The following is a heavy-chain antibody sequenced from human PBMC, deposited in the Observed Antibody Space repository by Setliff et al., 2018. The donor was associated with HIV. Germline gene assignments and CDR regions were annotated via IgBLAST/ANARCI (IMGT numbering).Heavy chain of an antibody. V-gene: IGHV4-59*12. CDR1: GGSISTYY. Sequence: PSETLSLTCTVSGGSISTYYWSWIRQSPGKGLEWIGYIYYSGSTKYNPSLKGRLTISVDTSKNQFSLKLTSVTAADTAVYYCARDWNHYFYYMDVWGKGTTVTVSS. J-gene: IGHJ6*03. CDR3: ARDWNHYFYYMDV. D-gene: IGHD1-1*01. CDR2: IYYSGST.